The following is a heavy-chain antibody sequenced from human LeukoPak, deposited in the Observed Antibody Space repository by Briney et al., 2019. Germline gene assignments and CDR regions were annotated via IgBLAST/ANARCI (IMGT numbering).Heavy chain of an antibody. CDR2: INHSGST. Sequence: SETLSLTCAVYGGSFSGYYWSWIRQPPGKGLEWIGEINHSGSTNYNPSLKSRVTISVDTSKNQFSLKLSSVTAADTAVYYCVIAAAGIGEDAFDIWGQGTMVTVSS. CDR3: VIAAAGIGEDAFDI. CDR1: GGSFSGYY. J-gene: IGHJ3*02. V-gene: IGHV4-34*01. D-gene: IGHD6-13*01.